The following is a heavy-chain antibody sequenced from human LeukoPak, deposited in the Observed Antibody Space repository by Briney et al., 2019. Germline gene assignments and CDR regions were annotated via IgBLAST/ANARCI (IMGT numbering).Heavy chain of an antibody. V-gene: IGHV3-23*01. J-gene: IGHJ4*02. CDR1: GFTFNNYA. CDR2: ITNSGGAT. Sequence: GGSLRLSCEASGFTFNNYAMSWVRQAPGKGLDWVSTITNSGGATYYADSVRGRFTISRDNSQKTLYLEMNSLRAEATAGYYGEKCSHFYDYWGQGTLVTVSS. CDR3: EKCSHFYDY.